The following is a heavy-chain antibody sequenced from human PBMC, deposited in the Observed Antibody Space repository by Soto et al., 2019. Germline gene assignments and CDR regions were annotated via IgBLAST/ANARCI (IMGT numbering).Heavy chain of an antibody. D-gene: IGHD3-10*01. CDR2: MNPGSGDA. CDR1: GYSFTNND. CDR3: ARMATFGSLNWFDP. V-gene: IGHV1-8*01. J-gene: IGHJ5*02. Sequence: ASVKVSCKASGYSFTNNDVGWVRQATGQGLEWMGWMNPGSGDAGYAQKFQGRVTMTRDISIATAYMELSGLRSDDTAIYYCARMATFGSLNWFDPWGQGTRGTVS.